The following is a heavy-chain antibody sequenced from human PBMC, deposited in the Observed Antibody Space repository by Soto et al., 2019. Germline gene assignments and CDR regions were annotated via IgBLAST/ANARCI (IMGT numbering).Heavy chain of an antibody. Sequence: SVKVSCKASGGTFSSYAISWVRQAPGQGLEWMGGIIPIFGTANYAQKFQGRVAITADESTSTAYMELSSLRSEDTAVYYCARSGIAVAGTFPTDYWGQGTLVTVSS. CDR3: ARSGIAVAGTFPTDY. CDR1: GGTFSSYA. CDR2: IIPIFGTA. V-gene: IGHV1-69*13. J-gene: IGHJ4*02. D-gene: IGHD6-19*01.